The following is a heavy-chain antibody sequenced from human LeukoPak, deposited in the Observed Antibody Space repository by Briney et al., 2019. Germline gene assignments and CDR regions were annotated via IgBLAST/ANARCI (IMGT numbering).Heavy chain of an antibody. Sequence: ASVKVSCKTSGYTFSSYTITWVRQAPGQGLQWMGWINTNTGNPTYAQGFTGRYVFSLDTSVSTAYLQISGLTADDTAVYFCGRAGYGYSSDYWGQGTLVTVSS. D-gene: IGHD5-18*01. V-gene: IGHV7-4-1*02. CDR1: GYTFSSYT. J-gene: IGHJ4*02. CDR2: INTNTGNP. CDR3: GRAGYGYSSDY.